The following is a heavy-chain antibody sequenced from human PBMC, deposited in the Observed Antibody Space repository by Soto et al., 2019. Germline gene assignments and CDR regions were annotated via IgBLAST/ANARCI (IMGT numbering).Heavy chain of an antibody. Sequence: QVQLQGSGPGLVKPSQTLSLTCANTGGSITSGAYFWTWIRQLPGKGLEWIGHISSSGNTDYNPSPKRGVTLSRNSSKNPFSLTLSAVTAADTAVYYCARGKRLLAMFFDYWGQGTLVTVSS. V-gene: IGHV4-31*11. J-gene: IGHJ4*02. CDR1: GGSITSGAYF. CDR2: ISSSGNT. D-gene: IGHD6-25*01. CDR3: ARGKRLLAMFFDY.